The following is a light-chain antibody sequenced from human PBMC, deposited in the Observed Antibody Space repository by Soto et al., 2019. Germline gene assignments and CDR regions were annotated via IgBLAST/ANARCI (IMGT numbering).Light chain of an antibody. Sequence: DLQMTQSPSSLSASVGDRVTVTCRASQSITTYLNWYQQKPGKAPQLLIYAASSLQSGVPSRFSGSGSGTDFTLTITSLQPEDFATYICQQSYGTPWTFGQGTKVEIK. J-gene: IGKJ1*01. CDR3: QQSYGTPWT. CDR2: AAS. V-gene: IGKV1-39*01. CDR1: QSITTY.